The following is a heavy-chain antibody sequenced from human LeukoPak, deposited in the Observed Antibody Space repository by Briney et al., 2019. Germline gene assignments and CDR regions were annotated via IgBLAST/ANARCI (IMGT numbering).Heavy chain of an antibody. D-gene: IGHD6-6*01. CDR3: ARDRSSYSSSDY. V-gene: IGHV3-11*01. Sequence: PGGSLRLSCAASGFTFSDYYMSWIRQAPGKGLEWVSYISSSGSASYYVDSVKGRFTISRDNAENSLYLQMNSLRAEDTAVYYCARDRSSYSSSDYWGQGTLVTVSP. CDR2: ISSSGSAS. J-gene: IGHJ4*02. CDR1: GFTFSDYY.